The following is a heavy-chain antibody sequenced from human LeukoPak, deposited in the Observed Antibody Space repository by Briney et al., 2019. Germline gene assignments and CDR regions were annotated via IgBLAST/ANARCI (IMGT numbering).Heavy chain of an antibody. D-gene: IGHD2-21*02. J-gene: IGHJ4*02. CDR2: IYHSGRT. Sequence: PSETLSLTCAVSGGFISCGGYSWSWIRQPPGKGLEWIGYIYHSGRTYYNPSLKSRVTISVDRSKNQFSLKLRSVTAADTAVYYCARGPVTRGGDWYNLDYWGQGTLVTVSS. V-gene: IGHV4-30-2*01. CDR3: ARGPVTRGGDWYNLDY. CDR1: GGFISCGGYS.